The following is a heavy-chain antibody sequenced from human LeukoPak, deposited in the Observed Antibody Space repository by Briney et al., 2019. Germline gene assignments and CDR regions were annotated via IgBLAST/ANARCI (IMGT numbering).Heavy chain of an antibody. V-gene: IGHV4-4*09. D-gene: IGHD1-1*01. CDR2: IYTNGST. CDR3: ARTVWTYDSARPLRFDP. J-gene: IGHJ5*02. Sequence: PSETLSLTCTVSGGSISSYHWSWIRQVPGKGLQWIGSIYTNGSTNYNPSLKSRVTISIDSSKNQFSLKLTSVTAADTAVYYCARTVWTYDSARPLRFDPWGQGTLVTVSS. CDR1: GGSISSYH.